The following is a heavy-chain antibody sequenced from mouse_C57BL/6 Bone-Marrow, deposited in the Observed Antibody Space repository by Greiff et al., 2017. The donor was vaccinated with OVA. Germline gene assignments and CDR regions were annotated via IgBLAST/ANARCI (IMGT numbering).Heavy chain of an antibody. J-gene: IGHJ4*01. CDR2: IHPNSGST. CDR1: GYTFPSYW. CDR3: AITTVPDYYAMDY. D-gene: IGHD1-1*01. Sequence: QVQLQQPGAELVKPGASVKLSCKASGYTFPSYWMHWVKQRPGQGLEWIGMIHPNSGSTNYNEKFKSKATLTVDKSSSTAYMQLSSLTSEDSAVYYCAITTVPDYYAMDYWGQGTSVTVSS. V-gene: IGHV1-64*01.